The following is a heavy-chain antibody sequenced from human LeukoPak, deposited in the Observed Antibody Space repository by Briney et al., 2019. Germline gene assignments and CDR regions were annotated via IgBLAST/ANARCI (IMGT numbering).Heavy chain of an antibody. CDR2: ISGSGGST. V-gene: IGHV3-23*01. J-gene: IGHJ4*02. CDR3: AKDLIKEHYYGSGSYNY. Sequence: GGSLRLSCAASGFTFSSYGMSWVRQAPGKGLEWVSAISGSGGSTYYADSVKGRFTISRDNSKNTLYLQMNSLRAEDTAVYYCAKDLIKEHYYGSGSYNYWGQGTLVTVSS. CDR1: GFTFSSYG. D-gene: IGHD3-10*01.